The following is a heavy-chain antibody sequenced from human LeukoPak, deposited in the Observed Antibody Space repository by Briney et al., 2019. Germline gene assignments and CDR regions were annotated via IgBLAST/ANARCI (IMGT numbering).Heavy chain of an antibody. D-gene: IGHD3-22*01. CDR3: AKDRASGGYYYGFDY. V-gene: IGHV3-23*01. CDR2: ISGSGGST. Sequence: GGSLRLSCAASGFTFDDYTMSWVRQAPGKGLEWVSAISGSGGSTYYADSVKGRFTISRDNSKNTLYLQMNSLRAEDTAVYYCAKDRASGGYYYGFDYWGQGTLVTVSS. J-gene: IGHJ4*02. CDR1: GFTFDDYT.